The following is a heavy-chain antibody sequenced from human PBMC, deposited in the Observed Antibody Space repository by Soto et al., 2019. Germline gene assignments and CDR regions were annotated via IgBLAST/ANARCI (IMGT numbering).Heavy chain of an antibody. Sequence: SEPLSLTCTVSGGSISSGGYYWSWIRQHPGKGLEWIGYIYYSGSTYYNPSLKSRVTISVDTSKNQFSLKLSSVTAADTAVYYCARDGPWSVYYYGMDVWGQGTTVTVSS. J-gene: IGHJ6*02. CDR1: GGSISSGGYY. CDR3: ARDGPWSVYYYGMDV. CDR2: IYYSGST. V-gene: IGHV4-31*03. D-gene: IGHD3-3*01.